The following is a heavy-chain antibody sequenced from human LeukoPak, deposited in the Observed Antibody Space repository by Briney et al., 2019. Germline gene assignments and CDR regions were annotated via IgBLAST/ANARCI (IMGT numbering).Heavy chain of an antibody. CDR3: ARDITGTTGLGVDAFDI. CDR2: MNPNSGNT. J-gene: IGHJ3*02. D-gene: IGHD1-20*01. CDR1: GYTFTSYD. Sequence: ASVKVSCKASGYTFTSYDINWVRQATGQGLEWMGWMNPNSGNTGYAQKFQGRVTISRNTSISTAYMELSSLRSEDTAMYYCARDITGTTGLGVDAFDIWGQGTMVTVSS. V-gene: IGHV1-8*03.